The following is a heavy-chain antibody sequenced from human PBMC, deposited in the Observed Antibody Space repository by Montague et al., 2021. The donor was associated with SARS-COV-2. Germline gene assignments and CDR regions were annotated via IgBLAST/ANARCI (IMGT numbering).Heavy chain of an antibody. Sequence: TLSLTCNVSGGSIKTTDYYWGWIRQSPGKGLEWIGYVYFSGTTYFNPSLETRTTISIDTSRSQFSLKLRSVTAADTAVYFCVRAADNYYPSGPLVCFDLWGLGTLVTVSS. J-gene: IGHJ4*02. CDR2: VYFSGTT. V-gene: IGHV4-30-4*08. CDR3: VRAADNYYPSGPLVCFDL. CDR1: GGSIKTTDYY. D-gene: IGHD3-10*01.